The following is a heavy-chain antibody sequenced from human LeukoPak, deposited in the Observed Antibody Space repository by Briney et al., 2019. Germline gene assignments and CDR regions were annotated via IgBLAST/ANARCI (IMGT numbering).Heavy chain of an antibody. Sequence: SETLSLTCTLSVDSITSCYWSWIRDPPRKGREGGGYISYSGSAYYSPSLKSRAIISVDTAKNQSAQKMSSVTAAYTAVYCGARHHYGSGSFLRPTPRNFDYWGQGTLVTVSS. D-gene: IGHD3-10*01. CDR1: VDSITSCY. V-gene: IGHV4-59*08. CDR3: ARHHYGSGSFLRPTPRNFDY. J-gene: IGHJ4*02. CDR2: ISYSGSA.